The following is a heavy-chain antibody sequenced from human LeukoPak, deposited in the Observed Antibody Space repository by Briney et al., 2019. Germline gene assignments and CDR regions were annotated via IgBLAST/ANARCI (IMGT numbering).Heavy chain of an antibody. CDR3: ARESDIVATLSD. V-gene: IGHV1-2*02. CDR2: INPSSGGT. Sequence: ASVKVSCKASGYTFTGYYMHWVRQAPGQGLEWMGWINPSSGGTNYAQKFQGRVTMTRDTSISTAYMELSRLRSDDTAVYYCARESDIVATLSDWGQGTLVTVSS. D-gene: IGHD5-12*01. J-gene: IGHJ4*02. CDR1: GYTFTGYY.